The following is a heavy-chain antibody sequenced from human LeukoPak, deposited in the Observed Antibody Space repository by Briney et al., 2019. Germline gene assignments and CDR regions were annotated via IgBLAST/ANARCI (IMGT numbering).Heavy chain of an antibody. V-gene: IGHV3-74*01. D-gene: IGHD3-9*01. CDR3: ARALRYFAGPDY. CDR2: INSDASST. J-gene: IGHJ4*02. Sequence: GGSLRLSCAASGFTFSNFWMYWVRQVPGKGLVSVSRINSDASSTRYADSVKGRFTISRDNAKNTLYLQMNSLRVDDTAVYYCARALRYFAGPDYWGQGTLVTVSS. CDR1: GFTFSNFW.